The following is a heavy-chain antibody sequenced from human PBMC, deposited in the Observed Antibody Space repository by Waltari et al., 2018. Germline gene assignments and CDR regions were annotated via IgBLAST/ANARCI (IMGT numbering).Heavy chain of an antibody. CDR3: ARGLFTRPHRSYNWFDP. D-gene: IGHD6-6*01. V-gene: IGHV1-8*03. CDR1: GYTFTSYD. Sequence: QVQLVQSGAEVKKPGASVKVSCKASGYTFTSYDINWVRQATGQGLEWMGWMNPSSGKPGYAQKFQGRVTITRNTSISTAYMELSSLRSEDTAVYYCARGLFTRPHRSYNWFDPWGQGTLVTVSS. CDR2: MNPSSGKP. J-gene: IGHJ5*02.